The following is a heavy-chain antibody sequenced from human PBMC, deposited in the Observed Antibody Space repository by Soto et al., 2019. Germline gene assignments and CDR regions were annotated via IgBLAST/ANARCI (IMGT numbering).Heavy chain of an antibody. Sequence: QVQLRESGPGLVKPSETLSLTCTVSGGSISSYYWSWIRQPPGKGLEWIGYIYYSGSTNYNPSLKSRVTISVDTSKNQFSLKLSSVTAADTAVYYCARRWGDAFDFWGQGTMVTVSS. CDR2: IYYSGST. J-gene: IGHJ3*01. D-gene: IGHD1-26*01. CDR3: ARRWGDAFDF. V-gene: IGHV4-59*01. CDR1: GGSISSYY.